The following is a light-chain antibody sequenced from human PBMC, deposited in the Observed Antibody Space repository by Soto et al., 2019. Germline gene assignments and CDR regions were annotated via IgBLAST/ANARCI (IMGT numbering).Light chain of an antibody. CDR1: QSVSSNY. CDR2: GAS. J-gene: IGKJ1*01. Sequence: ESVLTQSPGTLSLSPGERATLSCRASQSVSSNYLAWYQQKPGQAPRLLIYGASTRASGIPDRFSGSGSGTDFTLTISRLEPEDYAVYYCQQYGSTRWTFGQGTKVDI. V-gene: IGKV3-20*01. CDR3: QQYGSTRWT.